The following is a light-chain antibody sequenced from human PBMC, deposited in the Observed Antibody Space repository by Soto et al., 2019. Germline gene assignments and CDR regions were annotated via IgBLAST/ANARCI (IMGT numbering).Light chain of an antibody. CDR1: QSVLYSSNNKNY. V-gene: IGKV4-1*01. CDR2: WAS. CDR3: QQYYSIPRT. J-gene: IGKJ1*01. Sequence: DIVMTQSPDSLAVSLGERATINCKSSQSVLYSSNNKNYLAWYQQKPGQPPKLLIYWASTRESGVPDRFSGSGSGTDFTLTISSLQAEDVAVYYYQQYYSIPRTFGQGTKVKI.